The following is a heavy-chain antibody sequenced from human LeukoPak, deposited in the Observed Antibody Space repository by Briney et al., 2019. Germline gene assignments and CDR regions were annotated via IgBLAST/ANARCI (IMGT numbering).Heavy chain of an antibody. CDR1: GGTFSSYA. J-gene: IGHJ3*02. D-gene: IGHD5-24*01. Sequence: SVKVSCKASGGTFSSYAISWVRQAPGQGLEWMGGIIPIFGTANYAQKFQGRVTITADESTSTAYMGLSSLRSEDTAVYYCARDLKMATISYAFDIWGQGTMVTVSS. V-gene: IGHV1-69*13. CDR3: ARDLKMATISYAFDI. CDR2: IIPIFGTA.